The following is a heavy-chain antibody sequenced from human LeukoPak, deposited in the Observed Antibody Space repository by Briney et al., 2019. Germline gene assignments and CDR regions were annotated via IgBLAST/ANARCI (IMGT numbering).Heavy chain of an antibody. J-gene: IGHJ4*02. CDR3: ARTAARRFDY. Sequence: ASVKVSCKASGHTFPSYFMHWVRQAPGQGLEWMGIINPTGGSTTYAQKFQGRVTMTRDTSTSTVYMELSSLRSDDTAVYYCARTAARRFDYWGQGTLVTVSS. V-gene: IGHV1-46*01. D-gene: IGHD6-6*01. CDR2: INPTGGST. CDR1: GHTFPSYF.